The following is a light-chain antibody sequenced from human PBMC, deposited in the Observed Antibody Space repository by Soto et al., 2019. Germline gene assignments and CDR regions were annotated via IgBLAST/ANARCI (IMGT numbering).Light chain of an antibody. CDR3: GAWDDSLSFYV. J-gene: IGLJ1*01. CDR1: TSNIAKNH. V-gene: IGLV1-51*01. Sequence: QSVRTQPPSVSAAPGQKVSISCSGSTSNIAKNHVSWYQRLPGTAPKLLFYDNDKRPSGIPDRFSASKSATSSTLDITGLQTGDEADYLCGAWDDSLSFYVFGTGTKVTVL. CDR2: DND.